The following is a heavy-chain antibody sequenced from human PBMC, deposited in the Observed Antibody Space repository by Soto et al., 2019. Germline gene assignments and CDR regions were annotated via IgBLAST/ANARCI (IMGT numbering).Heavy chain of an antibody. D-gene: IGHD2-15*01. CDR2: INAGNGNT. J-gene: IGHJ5*02. Sequence: ASVKVSCKASGYTFTGYYMHWVRQAPGQGLEWMGWINAGNGNTKYSQKFQGRVTITRDTSASTAYMELSSLRSEDTAVYYCAVLVVARTLWFDPWGQGTLVTVSS. CDR3: AVLVVARTLWFDP. CDR1: GYTFTGYY. V-gene: IGHV1-3*01.